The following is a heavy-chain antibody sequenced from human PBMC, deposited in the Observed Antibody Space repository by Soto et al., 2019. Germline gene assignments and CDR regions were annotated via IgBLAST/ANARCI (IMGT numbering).Heavy chain of an antibody. CDR2: IIPIFGTA. CDR1: GGTFSSYA. D-gene: IGHD2-2*01. Sequence: ASVKVSCKASGGTFSSYAISWVRQAPGQGLEWMGGIIPIFGTANYAQKFQGRVTITADESTSTAYMELSSLRCEDTAVYYCASGPFVVVVPAAEYYFDYWGKGALVTVSS. J-gene: IGHJ4*02. V-gene: IGHV1-69*13. CDR3: ASGPFVVVVPAAEYYFDY.